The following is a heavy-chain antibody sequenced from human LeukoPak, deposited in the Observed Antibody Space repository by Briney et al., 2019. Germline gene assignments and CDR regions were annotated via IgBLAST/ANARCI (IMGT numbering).Heavy chain of an antibody. CDR1: GFTFSSYA. D-gene: IGHD4-17*01. Sequence: QSGGSLRLSCAASGFTFSSYAMSWVRQAAGKGLEWVSTISGSGGRTFYADSVKGRFTISRDNSKNTLYLQMNSLRAEDTAVYYCAKGPYAYYGMDVWGQGTTVTVSS. J-gene: IGHJ6*02. V-gene: IGHV3-23*01. CDR2: ISGSGGRT. CDR3: AKGPYAYYGMDV.